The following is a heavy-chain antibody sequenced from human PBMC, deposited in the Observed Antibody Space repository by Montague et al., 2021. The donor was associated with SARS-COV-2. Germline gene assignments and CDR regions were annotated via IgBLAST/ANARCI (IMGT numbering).Heavy chain of an antibody. CDR2: ISYDGSNK. Sequence: SLRLSCAASGFTFSSYAMHWVRQAPGKGLEWVAVISYDGSNKYYADSVKGRFTISRDNSKNTLYLQMNSLRAEDTAVYYCAGGLLWFGELWGKGTTVTVSS. D-gene: IGHD3-10*01. J-gene: IGHJ6*04. CDR3: AGGLLWFGEL. V-gene: IGHV3-30-3*01. CDR1: GFTFSSYA.